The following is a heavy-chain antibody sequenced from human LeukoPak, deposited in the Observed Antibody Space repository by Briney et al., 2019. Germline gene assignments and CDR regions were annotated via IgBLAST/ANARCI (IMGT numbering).Heavy chain of an antibody. CDR3: TRDISPTAQGYYYGMDV. CDR1: GFTFGDYA. D-gene: IGHD4-17*01. Sequence: QTGGSLRLSCTASGFTFGDYAMSWFRQAPGKGLEWAGFIRSKAYGGTTEYAASVKGRFTISRDDSKSIAYLQMNSLKTEDTAVYYCTRDISPTAQGYYYGMDVWGQGTTVTVSS. J-gene: IGHJ6*02. CDR2: IRSKAYGGTT. V-gene: IGHV3-49*03.